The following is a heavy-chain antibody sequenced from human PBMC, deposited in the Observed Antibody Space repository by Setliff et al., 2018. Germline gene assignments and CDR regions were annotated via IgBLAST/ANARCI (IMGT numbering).Heavy chain of an antibody. CDR2: IRGDGSSS. V-gene: IGHV3-74*01. D-gene: IGHD2-21*01. CDR1: EFSFSSYW. Sequence: GGSLRLSCVGSEFSFSSYWIHWVRQAPGKGLVWVGRIRGDGSSSNYDDSVKGRITISRDNSKNTVYLQMDSLTAEDTAVYFCTRDPEGGEFDIWGRGTLVTVSS. CDR3: TRDPEGGEFDI. J-gene: IGHJ4*03.